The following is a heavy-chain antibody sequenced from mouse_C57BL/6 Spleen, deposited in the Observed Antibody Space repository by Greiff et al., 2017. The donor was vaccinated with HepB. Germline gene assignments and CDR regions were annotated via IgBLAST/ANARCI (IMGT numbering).Heavy chain of an antibody. CDR3: ARRYDYYDYYAMDY. V-gene: IGHV1-85*01. J-gene: IGHJ4*01. D-gene: IGHD1-1*01. Sequence: VQLQESGPELVKPGASVKLSCKASGYTFTSYDINWVKQRPGQGLEWIGWIYPRDGSTKYNEKFKGKATLTVDTSSSTAYLELHSLTSEDTAVYYCARRYDYYDYYAMDYWGQGTSVTVSS. CDR2: IYPRDGST. CDR1: GYTFTSYD.